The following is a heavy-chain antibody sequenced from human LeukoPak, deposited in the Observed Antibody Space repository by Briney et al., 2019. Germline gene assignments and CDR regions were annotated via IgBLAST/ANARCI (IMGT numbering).Heavy chain of an antibody. V-gene: IGHV3-30*02. J-gene: IGHJ6*03. CDR2: IRYDGSNK. CDR3: AKDEYCTSTSCQYYYYYYMDV. CDR1: GFTFSSYG. D-gene: IGHD2-2*01. Sequence: GGSLRLSCAASGFTFSSYGMHWVRQAPGKGLEWVAFIRYDGSNKYYADSVKGRFTISRDNSKNTLCLQMNSLRAEDTAVYYCAKDEYCTSTSCQYYYYYYMDVWGKGTTVTVSS.